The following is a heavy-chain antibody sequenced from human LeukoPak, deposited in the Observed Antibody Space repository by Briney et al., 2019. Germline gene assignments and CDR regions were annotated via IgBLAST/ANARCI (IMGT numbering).Heavy chain of an antibody. CDR3: AKGGVYGDYVGDWFDP. Sequence: PSETLSLTCTVSGGSISSYYWGWIRQPPGKGLEWIGYIYYSGSTNYNPSLKSRVTISVDTSKNQFSLKLSSVTAADTAVYYCAKGGVYGDYVGDWFDPWGQGTLVTVSS. D-gene: IGHD4-17*01. V-gene: IGHV4-59*01. CDR1: GGSISSYY. J-gene: IGHJ5*02. CDR2: IYYSGST.